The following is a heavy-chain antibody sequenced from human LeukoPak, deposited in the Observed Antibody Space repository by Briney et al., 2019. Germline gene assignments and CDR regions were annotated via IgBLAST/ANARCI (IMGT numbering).Heavy chain of an antibody. CDR2: ISRSGSTI. CDR1: GFTISDYY. CDR3: ARDRKMSGWSSFDY. V-gene: IGHV3-11*01. D-gene: IGHD6-19*01. Sequence: GGALRLSCAASGFTISDYYMRWVRQAPGKGLEWVSYISRSGSTIYYADSVKGRFTISRDTAKNSLYLQMNSLRAEDTAVYYCARDRKMSGWSSFDYWGQGTLVTVSS. J-gene: IGHJ4*02.